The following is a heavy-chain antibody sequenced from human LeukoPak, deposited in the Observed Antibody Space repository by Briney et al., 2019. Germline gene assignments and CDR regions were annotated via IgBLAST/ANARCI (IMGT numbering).Heavy chain of an antibody. V-gene: IGHV1-69*13. Sequence: SVKVSCKASGGTFSSYAISWVRQAPGQGLEWMGGIIPIFGTANYAQKFQGRVTITADESTSTAYMELSSLRSEDTAVYYCARGLSRGVRGVIITHFVPWGQGTLVTVSS. CDR3: ARGLSRGVRGVIITHFVP. J-gene: IGHJ5*02. CDR2: IIPIFGTA. CDR1: GGTFSSYA. D-gene: IGHD3-10*01.